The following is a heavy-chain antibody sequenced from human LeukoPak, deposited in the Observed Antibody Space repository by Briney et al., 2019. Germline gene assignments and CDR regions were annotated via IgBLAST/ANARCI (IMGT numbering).Heavy chain of an antibody. CDR3: ASHSSYSGSYYDFDY. CDR1: GFTFSSYW. D-gene: IGHD1-26*01. J-gene: IGHJ4*02. V-gene: IGHV3-74*01. CDR2: INSDGSST. Sequence: GGSLRLSCAASGFTFSSYWMHWVRQAPGKGLVWVSRINSDGSSTSYADSVKGRFTISRDNAKNTLYLQMNSLRAEDTAVYYCASHSSYSGSYYDFDYWGQGTLVTVSS.